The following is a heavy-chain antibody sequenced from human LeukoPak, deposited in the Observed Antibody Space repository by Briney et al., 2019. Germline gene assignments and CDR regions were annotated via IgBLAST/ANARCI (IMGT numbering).Heavy chain of an antibody. D-gene: IGHD2-2*01. J-gene: IGHJ6*02. V-gene: IGHV1-18*01. Sequence: GASVKVSCKASGYTFTSYGISWVRQAPGQGLEWMGWISAYNGNTNYAQKLQGRVTITADKSTSTAYMELSSLRSEDTAVYYCGGILGYCSSTSCDGVWGQGTTVTVSS. CDR1: GYTFTSYG. CDR3: GGILGYCSSTSCDGV. CDR2: ISAYNGNT.